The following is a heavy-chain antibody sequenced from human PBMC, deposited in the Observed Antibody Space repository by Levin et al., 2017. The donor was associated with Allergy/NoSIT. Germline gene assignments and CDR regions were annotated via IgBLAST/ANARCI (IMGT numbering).Heavy chain of an antibody. V-gene: IGHV3-30*18. CDR1: GFTFSSYG. D-gene: IGHD5-12*01. CDR2: ISYDGSNK. CDR3: AKDRFYSGYDVTDY. J-gene: IGHJ4*02. Sequence: GESLKISCAASGFTFSSYGMHWVRQAPGKGLEWVAVISYDGSNKYYADSVKGRFTISRDNSKNTLYLQMNSLRAEDTAVYYCAKDRFYSGYDVTDYWGQGTLVTVSS.